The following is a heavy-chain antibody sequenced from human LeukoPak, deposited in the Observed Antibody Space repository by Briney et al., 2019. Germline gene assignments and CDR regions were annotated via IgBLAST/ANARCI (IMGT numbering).Heavy chain of an antibody. D-gene: IGHD4-23*01. V-gene: IGHV4-59*01. CDR1: GGSISSYY. J-gene: IGHJ3*02. Sequence: SETLSLTCTVSGGSISSYYWSWIRQPPGKGLEWVGDIYYSGSTNYNPSLKSRVTISVDTSKNQFSLKLSSVTAADTAVYYCAREGFYGGNNAFDIWGQGTMVTVSS. CDR3: AREGFYGGNNAFDI. CDR2: IYYSGST.